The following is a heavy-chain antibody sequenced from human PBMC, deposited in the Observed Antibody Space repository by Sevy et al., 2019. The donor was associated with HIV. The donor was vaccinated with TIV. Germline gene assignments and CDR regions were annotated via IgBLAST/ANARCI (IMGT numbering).Heavy chain of an antibody. CDR2: INPSGGST. D-gene: IGHD3-10*01. Sequence: GASVKVSCKASGYTFTSYYMHWVRQAPGQGLEWMGIINPSGGSTSYAQKFQGRVTMTRDTSTSTVYMELSSLRSEDTAVYYCARDPRLLWFGELRRYFDYWGQGTLVTVSS. CDR3: ARDPRLLWFGELRRYFDY. CDR1: GYTFTSYY. V-gene: IGHV1-46*01. J-gene: IGHJ4*02.